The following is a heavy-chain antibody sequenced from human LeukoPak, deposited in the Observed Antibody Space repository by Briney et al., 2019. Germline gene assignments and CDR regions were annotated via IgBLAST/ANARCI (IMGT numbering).Heavy chain of an antibody. CDR3: AREEAAMVTHAFDI. J-gene: IGHJ3*02. CDR2: IYSGGST. V-gene: IGHV3-53*01. Sequence: GGSLRLSCAASGFTVSSNYMSWVRQAPGKGLEWVSVIYSGGSTYYADSVKGRFTISRDNSKNTLYLQMYSLRAEDTAVYYCAREEAAMVTHAFDIWGQGTMVTVSS. CDR1: GFTVSSNY. D-gene: IGHD5-18*01.